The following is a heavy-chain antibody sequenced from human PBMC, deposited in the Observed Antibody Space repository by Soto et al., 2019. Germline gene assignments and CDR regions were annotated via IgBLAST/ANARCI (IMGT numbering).Heavy chain of an antibody. CDR2: ISYDGSNK. CDR3: ARDKSGWSFDYYYGMDV. J-gene: IGHJ6*02. CDR1: GFTFSSYA. V-gene: IGHV3-30-3*01. Sequence: PGGSLRLSCAGSGFTFSSYAMHWVRQAPGKGLEWVAVISYDGSNKYYADSVKGRFTISRDNSKNTLYLQMNSLRAEDTAVYYCARDKSGWSFDYYYGMDVWGQGTTVAVSS. D-gene: IGHD6-19*01.